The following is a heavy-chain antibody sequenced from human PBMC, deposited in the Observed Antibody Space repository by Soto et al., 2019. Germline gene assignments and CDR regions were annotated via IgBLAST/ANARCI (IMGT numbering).Heavy chain of an antibody. CDR1: GFTFSGSA. D-gene: IGHD3-9*01. CDR2: IRSKANSYAT. J-gene: IGHJ6*04. Sequence: GGSLRLSCAASGFTFSGSAMHWVRQASGKGLEWVGRIRSKANSYATAYAASVKGRFTISRDDSKNTAYLQMNSLKTEDTAVYYCTRHLYYDILTGPMDVWGKGTTVTVSS. CDR3: TRHLYYDILTGPMDV. V-gene: IGHV3-73*01.